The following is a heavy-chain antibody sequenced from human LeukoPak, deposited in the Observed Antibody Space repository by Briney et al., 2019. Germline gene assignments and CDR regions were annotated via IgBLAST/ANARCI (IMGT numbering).Heavy chain of an antibody. Sequence: GGSLRLSCAASGFTFSDYYMNWIRQAPGKGLEWVSYISSSGGTIYYADSVKGRFTISRDNAKNSLYLQMNSLRAEDTAVYYCARDLNWETYWGQGTLVTVSS. V-gene: IGHV3-11*04. CDR1: GFTFSDYY. CDR3: ARDLNWETY. D-gene: IGHD7-27*01. CDR2: ISSSGGTI. J-gene: IGHJ4*02.